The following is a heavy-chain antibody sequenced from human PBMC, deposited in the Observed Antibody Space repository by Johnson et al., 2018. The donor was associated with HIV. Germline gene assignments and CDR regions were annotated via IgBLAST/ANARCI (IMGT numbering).Heavy chain of an antibody. J-gene: IGHJ3*02. CDR2: ISSSGSTI. V-gene: IGHV3-11*04. CDR1: GFTFSDYY. D-gene: IGHD3-16*01. Sequence: QVQLVESGGGVVQPGGSLRLSCAASGFTFSDYYMSWICQAPGKGLEWVSYISSSGSTIYYADSVKGRFTISRDNAKNSLFLQMNSLRAEDTAVYYCARRMFVGYHVFDIWGQGTMVTVSS. CDR3: ARRMFVGYHVFDI.